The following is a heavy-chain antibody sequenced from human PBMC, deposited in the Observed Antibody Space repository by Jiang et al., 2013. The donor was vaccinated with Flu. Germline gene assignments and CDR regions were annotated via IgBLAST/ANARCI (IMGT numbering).Heavy chain of an antibody. J-gene: IGHJ4*02. CDR3: ASGRDDYIWGSYRPFDY. Sequence: KSRVTISVDTSKNQXSLKLSSVTAADTAVYYCASGRDDYIWGSYRPFDYWGQGTLVTVSS. D-gene: IGHD3-16*02. V-gene: IGHV4-30-2*04.